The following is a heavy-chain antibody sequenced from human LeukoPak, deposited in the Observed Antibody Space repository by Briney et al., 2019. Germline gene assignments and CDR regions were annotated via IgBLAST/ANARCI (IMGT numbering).Heavy chain of an antibody. CDR3: ARTQITYYYDSSGYMDY. CDR1: GGSISSYY. D-gene: IGHD3-22*01. J-gene: IGHJ4*02. Sequence: SETLSLTCTVYGGSISSYYWSWIRQPPGKGLEWIGYIYYSGSTNYNPSLKSRVTVSVDTSKNQFSLKLSSVTAADTAVYYCARTQITYYYDSSGYMDYWGQGTLVTVSS. CDR2: IYYSGST. V-gene: IGHV4-59*01.